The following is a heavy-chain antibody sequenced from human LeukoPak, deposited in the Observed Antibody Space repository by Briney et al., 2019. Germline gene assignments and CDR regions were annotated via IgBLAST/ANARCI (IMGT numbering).Heavy chain of an antibody. J-gene: IGHJ4*02. V-gene: IGHV3-30-3*01. CDR2: ISYDGSNK. CDR1: GFTFSTYT. D-gene: IGHD6-13*01. CDR3: ARISYSNSWYSGFDY. Sequence: GGSLRLSCAASGFTFSTYTMYWVRQAPGKGLEWVAVISYDGSNKYDADSVKGRFTISRDNSKNTLYLQMDSLRAEDTAFYHCARISYSNSWYSGFDYWGQGTLVTVSS.